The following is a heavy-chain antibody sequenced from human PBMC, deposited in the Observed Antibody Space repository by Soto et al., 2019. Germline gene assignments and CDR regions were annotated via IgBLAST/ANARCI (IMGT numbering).Heavy chain of an antibody. CDR2: ISYDGSNK. J-gene: IGHJ4*02. D-gene: IGHD2-21*02. V-gene: IGHV3-30*18. Sequence: QVQLVESGGGVVQPGRSLRLSCAASGFTFSSYGMHWVRQAPGKGLEWVAVISYDGSNKYYADSVKGRFTISRDNSKNTLYLQMNSLRAEDTAVYYCAKDLGDVVVTAMPFDYWGQGTLVTVSS. CDR1: GFTFSSYG. CDR3: AKDLGDVVVTAMPFDY.